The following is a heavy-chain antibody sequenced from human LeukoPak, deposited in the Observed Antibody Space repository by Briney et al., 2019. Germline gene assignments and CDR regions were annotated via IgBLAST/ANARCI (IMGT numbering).Heavy chain of an antibody. V-gene: IGHV1-69*04. CDR3: ARESIVGATHGYAFDI. J-gene: IGHJ3*02. CDR1: GGTFSSYA. CDR2: IIPILGIA. D-gene: IGHD1-26*01. Sequence: GSSVKVSCKASGGTFSSYAISWVRQAPGQGLEWMGRIIPILGIANYAQKFQGRVTITADKSTSTAYMELSSLRSEDTAVYYCARESIVGATHGYAFDIWGQGTMVTVSS.